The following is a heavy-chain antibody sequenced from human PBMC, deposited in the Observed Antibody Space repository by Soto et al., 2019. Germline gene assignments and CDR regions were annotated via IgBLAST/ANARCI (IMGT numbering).Heavy chain of an antibody. CDR3: SMPLGDTNSGFYRWLDP. V-gene: IGHV3-23*01. CDR2: IGGSGFST. D-gene: IGHD3-9*01. CDR1: FA. J-gene: IGHJ5*02. Sequence: FAGRWIRQSTGKGLEWVAGIGGSGFSTYYTDSVKGRFTISRDNSKNTLYLQMDSLRAEDTAVYRCSMPLGDTNSGFYRWLDPWGQGTLVT.